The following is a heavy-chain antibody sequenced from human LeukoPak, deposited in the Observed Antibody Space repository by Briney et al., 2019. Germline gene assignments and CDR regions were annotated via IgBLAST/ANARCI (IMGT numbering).Heavy chain of an antibody. CDR1: GYTFTSYD. Sequence: AASVKVSCKASGYTFTSYDINWVRQATGQGLEWMGWMNPNSGNTGYAQKFQGRVTITADKSTSTAYMELSSLRSEDTAVYYCARGGTMIDDGMDVWGQGTTVTVSS. J-gene: IGHJ6*02. CDR3: ARGGTMIDDGMDV. V-gene: IGHV1-8*03. CDR2: MNPNSGNT. D-gene: IGHD3-22*01.